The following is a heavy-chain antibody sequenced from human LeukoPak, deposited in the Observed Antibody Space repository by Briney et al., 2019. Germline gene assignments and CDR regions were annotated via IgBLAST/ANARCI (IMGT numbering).Heavy chain of an antibody. CDR1: GGSISSGYYY. CDR2: IYYSGST. D-gene: IGHD3-22*01. J-gene: IGHJ4*02. Sequence: SETLSLTCTVSGGSISSGYYYWSWIPQHPGKGLEWIGYIYYSGSTYYNPSLKSRVTISVDTSKNQFSLKLSSVTAADTAVYYCARVPYYVDSSRGVWYFDYWGEGALVTVSS. V-gene: IGHV4-31*03. CDR3: ARVPYYVDSSRGVWYFDY.